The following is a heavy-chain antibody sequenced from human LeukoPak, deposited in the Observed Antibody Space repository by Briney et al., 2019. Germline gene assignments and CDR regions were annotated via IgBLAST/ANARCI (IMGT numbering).Heavy chain of an antibody. CDR3: ARVRRAYGDYGCFDY. D-gene: IGHD4-17*01. V-gene: IGHV3-23*01. CDR2: ITSSGDGT. Sequence: GGSLRLSCAASGFTFSIYAMSWVRQAPGKGLQWVSSITSSGDGTYYADSVKGRFTISRDNSENMLYLQMNSLRAEDTAVYYCARVRRAYGDYGCFDYWGQGTLVTVSS. CDR1: GFTFSIYA. J-gene: IGHJ4*02.